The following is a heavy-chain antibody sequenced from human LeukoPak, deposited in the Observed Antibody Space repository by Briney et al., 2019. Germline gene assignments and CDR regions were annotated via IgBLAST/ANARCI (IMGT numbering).Heavy chain of an antibody. CDR1: GFTFSSYT. Sequence: GGSLRLSCAASGFTFSSYTMNWVRQAPGKGLEWVSSISSSSSYIYYADSVKGRFSISRDNAKKSLYLQMNILRAEDTAVYYCAKQYYYDNSGYYYGAFDIWGQGTLVTVSS. V-gene: IGHV3-21*04. D-gene: IGHD3-22*01. J-gene: IGHJ3*02. CDR3: AKQYYYDNSGYYYGAFDI. CDR2: ISSSSSYI.